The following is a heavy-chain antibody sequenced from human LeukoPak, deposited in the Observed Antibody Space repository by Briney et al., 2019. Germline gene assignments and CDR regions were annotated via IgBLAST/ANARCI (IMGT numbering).Heavy chain of an antibody. V-gene: IGHV4-59*01. CDR2: IYYIGST. D-gene: IGHD5-24*01. CDR1: GGSLSSYY. J-gene: IGHJ4*02. CDR3: ARAGDGNNKLDYFDY. Sequence: PSETLSLTCTVSGGSLSSYYWNLVRQSPGKGLEWVGYIYYIGSTNYNPSLKSRVTMSVDMSNNQLSLKLTSVTTADTAVYYCARAGDGNNKLDYFDYWGQGTLVTVSS.